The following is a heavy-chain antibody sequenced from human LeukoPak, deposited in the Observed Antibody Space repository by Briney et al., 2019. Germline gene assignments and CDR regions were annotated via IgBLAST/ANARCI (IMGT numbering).Heavy chain of an antibody. V-gene: IGHV2-5*02. CDR2: IFWDDDK. CDR3: AHSYCTTTTCYGLDY. J-gene: IGHJ4*02. D-gene: IGHD2-2*01. CDR1: GFSLSTGGVG. Sequence: SGPTLVKPTQTLTLTCTFSGFSLSTGGVGVGWIRQPPRKALEWLVLIFWDDDKRYSPSLKSRVTITKDTSKNQVVLTMANMDPADTATYYCAHSYCTTTTCYGLDYWGQGILVTVSS.